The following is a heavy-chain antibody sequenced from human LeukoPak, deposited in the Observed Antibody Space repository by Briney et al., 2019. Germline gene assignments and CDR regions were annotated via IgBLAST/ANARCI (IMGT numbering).Heavy chain of an antibody. J-gene: IGHJ4*02. V-gene: IGHV1-46*01. CDR1: GYTFTGYY. CDR3: ARRFGDPPRFDY. CDR2: INPSDGTT. D-gene: IGHD3-10*01. Sequence: ASVKVSCKASGYTFTGYYMHWVRQAPGQGLEWMGIINPSDGTTSYPQKFQGRVTMTRDTSTSTVYMELSSLRSEDTAVYYCARRFGDPPRFDYWGQGTLVTVSS.